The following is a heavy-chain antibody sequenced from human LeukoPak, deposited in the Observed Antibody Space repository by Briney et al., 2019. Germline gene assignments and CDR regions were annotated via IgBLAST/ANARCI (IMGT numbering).Heavy chain of an antibody. CDR1: GFTFSSYT. J-gene: IGHJ6*02. CDR3: AKGFINCGGGDCYSDYYYGMDV. V-gene: IGHV3-23*01. CDR2: ITTSDGNT. D-gene: IGHD2-21*02. Sequence: GGSLRLSCAASGFTFSSYTMSWVRQAPGKGLEWVSTITTSDGNTYYADSVKGRFTISRDNSKNTLYLQMNSLRAEDTAVYYCAKGFINCGGGDCYSDYYYGMDVWGQGTTVTVSS.